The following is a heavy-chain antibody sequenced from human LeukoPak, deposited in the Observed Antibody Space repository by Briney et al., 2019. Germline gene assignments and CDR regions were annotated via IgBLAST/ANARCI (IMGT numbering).Heavy chain of an antibody. CDR2: INQDGSEK. J-gene: IGHJ4*02. Sequence: GGSLRLSCAASGFTFSSYAMGWVRQAPGKGLEWVASINQDGSEKYYVDSVKGRFTISRDNAKNSLYLQMNSLRADDTAVYYCARDTYGGFDYWGQGTLVTVSS. V-gene: IGHV3-7*01. CDR3: ARDTYGGFDY. CDR1: GFTFSSYA. D-gene: IGHD4-23*01.